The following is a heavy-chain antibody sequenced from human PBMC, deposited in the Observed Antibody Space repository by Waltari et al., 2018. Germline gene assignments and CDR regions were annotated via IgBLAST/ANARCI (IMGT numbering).Heavy chain of an antibody. CDR3: ARAYCSGGSCQPDAFDI. D-gene: IGHD2-15*01. V-gene: IGHV4-38-2*01. Sequence: QVQLQESGPGLVKPSETLSLTCAVSGYSISSGYYWGWIRQPPGKGLEWIGSIYHSGGTYYNPSLKSRVTISVDTSKNQFSLKLSSVTAADTAVYYCARAYCSGGSCQPDAFDIWGQGTMVTVSS. J-gene: IGHJ3*02. CDR1: GYSISSGYY. CDR2: IYHSGGT.